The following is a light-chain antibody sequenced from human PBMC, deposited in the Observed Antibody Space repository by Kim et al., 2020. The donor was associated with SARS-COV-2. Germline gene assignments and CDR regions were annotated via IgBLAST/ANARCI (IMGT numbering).Light chain of an antibody. J-gene: IGLJ3*02. CDR2: GDT. V-gene: IGLV1-40*01. CDR3: QSYDSSLGAWV. CDR1: SSNIGAGYD. Sequence: QRVTISCTGSSSNIGAGYDVHWYQQVPGKAPKLLIDGDTNRPSGVPARLFGSKSGTSASLAITGLQAEDEADYYCQSYDSSLGAWVFGGGTQLTVL.